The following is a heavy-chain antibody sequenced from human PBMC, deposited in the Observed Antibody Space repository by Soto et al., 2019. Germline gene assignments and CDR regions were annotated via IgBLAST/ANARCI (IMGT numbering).Heavy chain of an antibody. J-gene: IGHJ6*02. CDR3: ARDRRVKTYDDFWSGYPGMDV. Sequence: ASVKVSCKASGYTFTIYCINCVLQSALQWLDGMGCISAYNGNTNYAQKLQGRVTMTTDTSTSTAYMELRSLRSDDTAVYYCARDRRVKTYDDFWSGYPGMDVWGQGTTVTVSS. D-gene: IGHD3-3*01. CDR1: GYTFTIYC. CDR2: ISAYNGNT. V-gene: IGHV1-18*04.